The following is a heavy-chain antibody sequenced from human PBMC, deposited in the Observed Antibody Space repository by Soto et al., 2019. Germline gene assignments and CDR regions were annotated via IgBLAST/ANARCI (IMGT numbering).Heavy chain of an antibody. Sequence: QITLKESGPTLVKPTQTLTLTCIFSGFSLRTSGVVVGWIRQPPGKALEWLGFIYWNDDQRYSPSLKSRLTITKDTSKNQVVLTMTNMDPVDTATYYCAKSGSSGWYGWFDPWGQGTLVTVSS. V-gene: IGHV2-5*01. CDR1: GFSLRTSGVV. J-gene: IGHJ5*02. CDR3: AKSGSSGWYGWFDP. D-gene: IGHD6-19*01. CDR2: IYWNDDQ.